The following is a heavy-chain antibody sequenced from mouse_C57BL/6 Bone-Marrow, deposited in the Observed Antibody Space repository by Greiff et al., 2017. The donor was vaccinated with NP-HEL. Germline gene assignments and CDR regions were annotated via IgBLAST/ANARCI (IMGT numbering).Heavy chain of an antibody. D-gene: IGHD1-1*01. CDR3: ARDTTVVATEVSFAY. J-gene: IGHJ3*01. V-gene: IGHV1-26*01. CDR1: GYTFTDYY. Sequence: EVQLQQSGPELVKPGASVKISCKASGYTFTDYYMNWVKQSHGKSLEWIGDINPNNGGTSYNQKFKGKATLTVDKSSSTAYMELRSLTSEDSAVYYCARDTTVVATEVSFAYWGQGTLVTVSA. CDR2: INPNNGGT.